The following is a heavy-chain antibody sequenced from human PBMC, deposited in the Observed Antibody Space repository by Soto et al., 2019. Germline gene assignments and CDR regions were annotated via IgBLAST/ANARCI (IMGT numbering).Heavy chain of an antibody. CDR1: GFTFSSYG. CDR3: AKGWNGNWFDP. Sequence: LRLSCAASGFTFSSYGMHWVRQAPGKGLEWVAVISYDGSNKYYADSVKGRFTISRDNSKNTLYLQMNSLRAEDTAVYYCAKGWNGNWFDPWGQGTLVTVSS. V-gene: IGHV3-30*18. J-gene: IGHJ5*02. CDR2: ISYDGSNK. D-gene: IGHD1-1*01.